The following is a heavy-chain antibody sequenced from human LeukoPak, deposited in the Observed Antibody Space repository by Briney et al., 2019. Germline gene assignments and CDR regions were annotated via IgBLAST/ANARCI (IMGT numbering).Heavy chain of an antibody. J-gene: IGHJ4*02. CDR1: GFTFSRYT. CDR3: ARDRIRGRY. V-gene: IGHV3-21*04. CDR2: ISGDSKYI. Sequence: GGSLRLSCAGSGFTFSRYTFNWVRQAPGRGLEWVSAISGDSKYIYYTDSVKGRFTISRDNAENSLYLQMNSLRAEDTAVYYCARDRIRGRYWGQGTLVTVSS. D-gene: IGHD3-10*01.